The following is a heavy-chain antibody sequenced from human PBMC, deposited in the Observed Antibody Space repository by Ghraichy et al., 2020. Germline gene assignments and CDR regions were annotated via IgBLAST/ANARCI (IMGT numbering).Heavy chain of an antibody. CDR1: GYTFTSYA. CDR2: INAGNGNT. CDR3: ARPLSSSGNWFDP. D-gene: IGHD6-6*01. V-gene: IGHV1-3*01. Sequence: ASVKVSCKASGYTFTSYAMHWVRQAPGQRLEWMGWINAGNGNTKYSQKFQGRVTITRDTSASTAYMELSSLRSEDTAVYYCARPLSSSGNWFDPWGQGTLVTVSS. J-gene: IGHJ5*02.